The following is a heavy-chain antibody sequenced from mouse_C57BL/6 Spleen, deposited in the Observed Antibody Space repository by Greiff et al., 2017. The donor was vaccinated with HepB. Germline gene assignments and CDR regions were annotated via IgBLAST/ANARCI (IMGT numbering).Heavy chain of an antibody. CDR2: INPTTGGT. CDR3: ARRAYYSNYVGYFDY. CDR1: GYSFTGYY. D-gene: IGHD2-5*01. J-gene: IGHJ2*01. Sequence: EVQRVESGPELVKPGASVKISCKASGYSFTGYYMNWVKQSPEKSLEWIGEINPTTGGTTYNQKFKAQATLTVDKSSSTAYMQLKSLTSEDSAVYYCARRAYYSNYVGYFDYWGQGTTLTVSS. V-gene: IGHV1-42*01.